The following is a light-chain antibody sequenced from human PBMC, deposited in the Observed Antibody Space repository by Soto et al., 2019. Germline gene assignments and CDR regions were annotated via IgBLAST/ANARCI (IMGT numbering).Light chain of an antibody. CDR1: SSDVGGYNY. J-gene: IGLJ3*02. V-gene: IGLV2-14*01. CDR2: EVS. CDR3: SSYTSSHTWV. Sequence: QSALTQPASVSGSPGQSITISCTGTSSDVGGYNYVSWYQQHPGKAPKLMIYEVSNRPSGVSNRFSGSKSGNTASLTISGFQAEDEADYYCSSYTSSHTWVFGGGTKLTVL.